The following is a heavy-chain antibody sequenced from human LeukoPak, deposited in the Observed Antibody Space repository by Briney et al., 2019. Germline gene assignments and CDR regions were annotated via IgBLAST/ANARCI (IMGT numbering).Heavy chain of an antibody. V-gene: IGHV4-34*01. CDR1: GGSSRGYY. CDR3: ASGGHSSGWYWSDY. J-gene: IGHJ4*02. D-gene: IGHD6-19*01. CDR2: INHSGST. Sequence: SETLSLTCALYGGSSRGYYWSWIRQPPGKGLEWIGEINHSGSTNYNPSLKSRVTISVDTSKNQFSLKLSSVTAADTAVYYCASGGHSSGWYWSDYWGQGTLVTVSS.